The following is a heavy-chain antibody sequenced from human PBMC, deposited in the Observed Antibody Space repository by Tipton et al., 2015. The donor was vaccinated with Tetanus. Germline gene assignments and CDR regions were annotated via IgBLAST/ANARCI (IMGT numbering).Heavy chain of an antibody. D-gene: IGHD6-6*01. CDR3: ASGSSLDY. Sequence: SLRLSCAASGFTLTTYSINWFRQAPGKGLEWVSSISSTTSYIYYSDSVKGRFTISRDNAKNSLYLQMNSLTADDTAVYFCASGSSLDYWGLGTLVTVSS. CDR1: GFTLTTYS. J-gene: IGHJ4*02. V-gene: IGHV3-21*01. CDR2: ISSTTSYI.